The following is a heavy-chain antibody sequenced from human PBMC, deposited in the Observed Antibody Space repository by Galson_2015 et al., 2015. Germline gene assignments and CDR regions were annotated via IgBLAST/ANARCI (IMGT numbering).Heavy chain of an antibody. J-gene: IGHJ4*02. V-gene: IGHV3-49*04. CDR2: IKSKSYGETT. CDR3: TRVAY. Sequence: SLRLSCAASGFTFVDYAVSWVRQVPGKGLEWLGVIKSKSYGETTAYAASVKGRFAISRDDSKSIAYLQMNSLKTEDTAVYYCTRVAYWGQGTLVTVSS. CDR1: GFTFVDYA.